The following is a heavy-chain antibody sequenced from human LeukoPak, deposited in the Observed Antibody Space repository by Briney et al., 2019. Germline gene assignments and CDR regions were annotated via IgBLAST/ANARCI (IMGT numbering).Heavy chain of an antibody. CDR3: VGATDY. V-gene: IGHV1-69*05. J-gene: IGHJ4*02. Sequence: VASVKVSCKASGGTFSSYAISWVRQAPGQGLEWMGGIIPVFGTANYAQKFQGRVTITTDESTSTAYMELSSLRSEDTAVYYCVGATDYWGQGTLVTVSS. CDR1: GGTFSSYA. D-gene: IGHD4-17*01. CDR2: IIPVFGTA.